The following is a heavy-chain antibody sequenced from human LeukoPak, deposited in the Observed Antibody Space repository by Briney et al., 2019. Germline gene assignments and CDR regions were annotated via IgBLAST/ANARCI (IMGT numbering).Heavy chain of an antibody. V-gene: IGHV4-59*01. Sequence: SETLSLTCTVSYGSISSYYWSWIRQPPGKGLEWIGNIYYSESSNYNPSLKTRVTISADTSKNQFSLKLSSVTAADTAVYFCARTNYGGNSIYYYYMDVWGKGTTVTVPS. D-gene: IGHD4-23*01. CDR3: ARTNYGGNSIYYYYMDV. CDR1: YGSISSYY. CDR2: IYYSESS. J-gene: IGHJ6*03.